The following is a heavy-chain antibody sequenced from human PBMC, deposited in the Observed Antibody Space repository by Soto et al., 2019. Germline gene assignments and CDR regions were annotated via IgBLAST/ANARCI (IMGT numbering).Heavy chain of an antibody. CDR1: GFAVSSYA. CDR3: AKPRDGYNWGAFDM. Sequence: GGSLRLSCAASGFAVSSYAMSWVRQAPGKGLEWVSVISVGGGSTYYADPVKGRLTISSDNSKNTLYLQMNSLRGEDTAVYYCAKPRDGYNWGAFDMWGQGTMVTVSS. D-gene: IGHD5-12*01. V-gene: IGHV3-23*01. J-gene: IGHJ3*02. CDR2: ISVGGGST.